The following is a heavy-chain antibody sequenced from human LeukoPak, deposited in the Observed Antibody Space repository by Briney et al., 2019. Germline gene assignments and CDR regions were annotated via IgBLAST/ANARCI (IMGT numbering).Heavy chain of an antibody. CDR2: IDIDGSST. J-gene: IGHJ4*02. V-gene: IGHV3-74*01. CDR1: GFTFSTYW. Sequence: GGSLRLSWAASGFTFSTYWMHWVRQAPGKGLVWVSRIDIDGSSTSYADSVKGRFTISRDNAKNSLYLQMNSLRAEDTAVYYCASARGTSEHDYWGQGTLVTVSS. CDR3: ASARGTSEHDY. D-gene: IGHD1/OR15-1a*01.